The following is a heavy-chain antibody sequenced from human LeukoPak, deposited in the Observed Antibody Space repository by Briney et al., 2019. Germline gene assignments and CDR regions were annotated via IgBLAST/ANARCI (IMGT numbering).Heavy chain of an antibody. CDR3: ARGLLWVGELFPNWFDP. CDR2: IYTSGST. Sequence: SETLSLTCTVSGGSISSGSYYWRWIRQPAGKGLEWIGRIYTSGSTNYHPSLKSRFTISVDTSKNQFSLKLSSVTAADTAVYYCARGLLWVGELFPNWFDPWGQGTLVTVSS. J-gene: IGHJ5*02. V-gene: IGHV4-61*02. CDR1: GGSISSGSYY. D-gene: IGHD3-10*01.